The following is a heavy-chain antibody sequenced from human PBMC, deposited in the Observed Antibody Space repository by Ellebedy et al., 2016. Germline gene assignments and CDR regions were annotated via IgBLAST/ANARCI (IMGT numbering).Heavy chain of an antibody. Sequence: GSLRLXCTVSGGSVDTYYWTWIRQPPGKGLEWIGYVFYGGSTKYNPSLRSRVTISLDTSKNQFSLRLTSVAAADTAVYYCVRDVSLYSSSPSFDFWGQGTLVTVSS. CDR1: GGSVDTYY. CDR2: VFYGGST. J-gene: IGHJ4*02. CDR3: VRDVSLYSSSPSFDF. D-gene: IGHD6-6*01. V-gene: IGHV4-59*02.